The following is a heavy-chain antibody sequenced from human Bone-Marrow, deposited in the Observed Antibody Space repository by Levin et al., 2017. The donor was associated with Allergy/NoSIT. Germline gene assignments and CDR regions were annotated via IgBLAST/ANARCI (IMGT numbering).Heavy chain of an antibody. CDR1: GDSISTNNYY. D-gene: IGHD2-15*01. CDR3: ANSVDCSGGRCYSFHWDY. CDR2: VYHSGTT. Sequence: SETLSLTCTVSGDSISTNNYYWGWIRQPPGKGLEWIGSVYHSGTTYYNPSLKSRVTISVDTSKNQFSLKLNSVTAADTAMYYCANSVDCSGGRCYSFHWDYWGQGTLVTVSS. J-gene: IGHJ4*02. V-gene: IGHV4-39*01.